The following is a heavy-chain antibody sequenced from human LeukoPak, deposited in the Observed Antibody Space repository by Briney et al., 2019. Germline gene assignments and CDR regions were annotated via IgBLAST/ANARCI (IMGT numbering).Heavy chain of an antibody. Sequence: PSETLSLTCTVSGGSVSSGSYYWSWIRQPPGKGLEWIGYIYYSGSTNYNPSLKSRVTLSVDTSKNQFSLKLSSVTAADTAVYYCARGAGTYPNWFDPWVQGTLVTVSS. CDR3: ARGAGTYPNWFDP. D-gene: IGHD3-10*01. CDR2: IYYSGST. CDR1: GGSVSSGSYY. V-gene: IGHV4-61*01. J-gene: IGHJ5*02.